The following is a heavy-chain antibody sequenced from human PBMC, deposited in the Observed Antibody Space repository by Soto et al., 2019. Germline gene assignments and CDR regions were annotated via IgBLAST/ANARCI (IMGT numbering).Heavy chain of an antibody. Sequence: QVQLVQSGAEVKKPGASMKVSCKASGFLLSTYGITWVRQAPGQGLEWMGWINARNGNTDYAQKIHGRGTMITDTSSNTAYMELRKLRSDDTAVYYCARDHGGNCGDDCTPLDHWGQGTLVTVSS. J-gene: IGHJ4*02. D-gene: IGHD2-21*02. CDR2: INARNGNT. V-gene: IGHV1-18*04. CDR1: GFLLSTYG. CDR3: ARDHGGNCGDDCTPLDH.